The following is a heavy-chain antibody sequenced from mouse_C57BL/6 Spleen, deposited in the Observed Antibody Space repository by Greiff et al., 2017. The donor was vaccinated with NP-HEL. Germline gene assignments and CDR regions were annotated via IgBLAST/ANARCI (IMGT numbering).Heavy chain of an antibody. V-gene: IGHV1-7*01. CDR2: INPSSGYT. CDR3: ARGDAMDY. J-gene: IGHJ4*01. Sequence: QVQLQQSGAELAKPGASVKLSCKASGYTFTSYWMHWVKQRPGQGLEWIGYINPSSGYTKYNQKFKDKDTLTADKSSSTAYMQLSSLTYEDSGVYYCARGDAMDYWGQGTSVTVSS. CDR1: GYTFTSYW.